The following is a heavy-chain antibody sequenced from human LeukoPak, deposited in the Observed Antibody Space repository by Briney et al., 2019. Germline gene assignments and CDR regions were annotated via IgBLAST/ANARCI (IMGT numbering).Heavy chain of an antibody. CDR3: ASPSSTPGMDV. CDR1: GFTFSSYG. J-gene: IGHJ6*02. CDR2: ISYDGSNK. Sequence: GGSLRLSCAASGFTFSSYGMHWVRQAPGKGLEWVAVISYDGSNKYYADSVKGRFTISRDNSKNTLYLQMNSLRAEDTAVHYCASPSSTPGMDVWAKGPRSPSP. V-gene: IGHV3-30*03. D-gene: IGHD2-2*01.